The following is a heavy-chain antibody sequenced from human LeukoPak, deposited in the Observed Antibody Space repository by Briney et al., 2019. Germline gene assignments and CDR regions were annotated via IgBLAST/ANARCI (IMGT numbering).Heavy chain of an antibody. J-gene: IGHJ4*02. V-gene: IGHV3-48*01. D-gene: IGHD4-17*01. CDR1: GFTFSSYS. Sequence: GGSLRLSCATSGFTFSSYSMSWVRQAPGKGLEWISYISSRSRAIYYADSVKGRFTISRDNSKNTLYLQMNSLKPDDTAVYYCAKDKTEVTSYFDYWGRGTLVTVSS. CDR2: ISSRSRAI. CDR3: AKDKTEVTSYFDY.